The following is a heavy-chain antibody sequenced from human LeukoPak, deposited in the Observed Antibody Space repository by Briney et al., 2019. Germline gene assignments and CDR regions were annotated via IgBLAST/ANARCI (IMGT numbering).Heavy chain of an antibody. CDR2: IWYDGSNE. CDR3: ARGGGLDV. D-gene: IGHD3-16*01. Sequence: PGGSLRLSCAASGFTFNTYAMNWVRQAPGKGLEWVAVIWYDGSNEYYADSVKGRFTISRDNSKNTLYLQMNSLRAEDSAVYFCARGGGLDVWGQGATVTVSS. V-gene: IGHV3-33*01. J-gene: IGHJ6*02. CDR1: GFTFNTYA.